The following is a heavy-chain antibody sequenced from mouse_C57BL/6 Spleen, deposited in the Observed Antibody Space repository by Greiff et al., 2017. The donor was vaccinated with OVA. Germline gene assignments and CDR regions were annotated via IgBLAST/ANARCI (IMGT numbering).Heavy chain of an antibody. Sequence: VQLQQPGAELVMPGASVKLSCKASGYTFTSYWMHWVKQRPGQGLEWIGEIDPSDSYTNYNQKFKGKSTLTVDKSSSTAYMQLSSLTSEDSAVYYSAIYGSIPLNYFDYWGQGTTLTVSS. J-gene: IGHJ2*01. D-gene: IGHD1-1*01. CDR1: GYTFTSYW. CDR2: IDPSDSYT. CDR3: AIYGSIPLNYFDY. V-gene: IGHV1-69*01.